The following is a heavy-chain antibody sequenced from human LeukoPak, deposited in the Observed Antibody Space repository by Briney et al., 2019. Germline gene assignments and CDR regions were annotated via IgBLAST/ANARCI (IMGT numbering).Heavy chain of an antibody. CDR1: GGSISSHY. J-gene: IGHJ4*02. V-gene: IGHV4-59*11. Sequence: SETLSLTCTVSGGSISSHYWSWLRQPPGKGLEWIGYIYYSGSTNYNPSLKSRVTISVDTSKNQFSLKLSSVTAADTAVYYCARAGSGFDYWGQGTLVTVSS. D-gene: IGHD3-22*01. CDR3: ARAGSGFDY. CDR2: IYYSGST.